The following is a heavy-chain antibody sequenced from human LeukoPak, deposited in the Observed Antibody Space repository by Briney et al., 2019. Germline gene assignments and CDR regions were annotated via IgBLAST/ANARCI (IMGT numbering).Heavy chain of an antibody. J-gene: IGHJ4*02. Sequence: GGSLRLSCAASGFTFSTYWMHWVRQAPGKGLVWVARINTDGSSTLYADSVKGRFTISRDNAKSTLYLQMDSLRPEDTAVYYCARVDPTGDGYNCFDSWGQGTLVTVSS. D-gene: IGHD5-24*01. CDR1: GFTFSTYW. CDR2: INTDGSST. CDR3: ARVDPTGDGYNCFDS. V-gene: IGHV3-74*01.